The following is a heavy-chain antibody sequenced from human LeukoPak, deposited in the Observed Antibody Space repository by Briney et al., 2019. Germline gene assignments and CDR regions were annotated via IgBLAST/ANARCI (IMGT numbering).Heavy chain of an antibody. CDR1: GLAFSNYG. CDR2: IIEEGDTT. V-gene: IGHV3-23*01. CDR3: ARLSEPS. Sequence: GGSLRLSCSASGLAFSNYGVSWVRQTPGQGLEWVSSIIEEGDTTYYADAVRGRFTISRDNSKSIVYLQMSSLRVEDTAIYYCARLSEPSWGQGTLVTVS. D-gene: IGHD1-14*01. J-gene: IGHJ1*01.